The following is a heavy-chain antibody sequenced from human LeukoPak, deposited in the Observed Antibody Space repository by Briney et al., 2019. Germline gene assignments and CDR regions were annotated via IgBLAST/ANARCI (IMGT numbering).Heavy chain of an antibody. Sequence: GASVKVSCKVSGYTLTELSMHWVRQAPGKGLEWMGGFDPEDGETIYAQKFQGRVTMTEDTSTDTAYMELSSLRSEDTAVYYCAILSPDYDFWSGYRPFDYWGXXXXXTVXX. CDR2: FDPEDGET. CDR3: AILSPDYDFWSGYRPFDY. V-gene: IGHV1-24*01. J-gene: IGHJ4*01. D-gene: IGHD3-3*01. CDR1: GYTLTELS.